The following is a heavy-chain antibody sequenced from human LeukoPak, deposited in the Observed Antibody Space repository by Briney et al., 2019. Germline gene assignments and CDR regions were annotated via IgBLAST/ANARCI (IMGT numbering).Heavy chain of an antibody. CDR1: GGSISSGGYS. Sequence: SQTLSLTCAVSGGSISSGGYSWSWIRQPPGKAMEFIAYIYYTGNTYFNPSLKSRVTISVDTSKNQFSLKLSSVTAADTAVYYCARDPWVSGVRPGNWFDPWGQGTLVTVSS. J-gene: IGHJ5*02. CDR2: IYYTGNT. D-gene: IGHD2-15*01. V-gene: IGHV4-30-4*07. CDR3: ARDPWVSGVRPGNWFDP.